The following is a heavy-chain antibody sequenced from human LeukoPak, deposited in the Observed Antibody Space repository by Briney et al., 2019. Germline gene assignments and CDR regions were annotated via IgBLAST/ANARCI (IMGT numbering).Heavy chain of an antibody. Sequence: TGGSLRLSCGASGFTFSSHWMSWVRQAPGKGLEWVANIKQDRNEKYYVDSMKGRFTISRDNAKNSLYLQMNSLRAEDTAVYYCADLGYSSRPQSSKFDYWGQGTLVTVSS. D-gene: IGHD6-13*01. V-gene: IGHV3-7*03. CDR3: ADLGYSSRPQSSKFDY. J-gene: IGHJ4*02. CDR1: GFTFSSHW. CDR2: IKQDRNEK.